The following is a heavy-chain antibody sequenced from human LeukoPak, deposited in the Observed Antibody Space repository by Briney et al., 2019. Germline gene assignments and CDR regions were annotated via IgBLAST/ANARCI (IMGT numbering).Heavy chain of an antibody. CDR2: INPNSGGT. CDR3: ARAMLLHYGSGSYQDWFDP. J-gene: IGHJ5*02. Sequence: ASVKVSCKASGYTFTGYYMHWVRQAPGQGLEWMGWINPNSGGTNYAQKFQGRVTMTRDTSISTAYMELSRLRSDDTAVYYCARAMLLHYGSGSYQDWFDPWGQGTLVTVSS. D-gene: IGHD3-10*01. CDR1: GYTFTGYY. V-gene: IGHV1-2*02.